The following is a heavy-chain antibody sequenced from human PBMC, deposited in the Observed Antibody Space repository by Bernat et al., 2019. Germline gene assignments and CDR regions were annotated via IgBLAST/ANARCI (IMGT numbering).Heavy chain of an antibody. J-gene: IGHJ5*02. CDR2: INHSGST. CDR1: GGSFSGYY. CDR3: AGVTLRSPGTYMVRGINWFDP. D-gene: IGHD3-10*01. Sequence: QVQLQQWGAGLLKPSETLSLTCAVYGGSFSGYYWSWIRQPPGKGLEWIGEINHSGSTNYNPSLKSRVTISVDTSKNQFSLKLSSVTAADTAVYYGAGVTLRSPGTYMVRGINWFDPWGQGTLVTVSS. V-gene: IGHV4-34*01.